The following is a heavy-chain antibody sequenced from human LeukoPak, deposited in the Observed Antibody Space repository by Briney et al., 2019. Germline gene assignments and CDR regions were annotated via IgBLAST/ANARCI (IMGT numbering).Heavy chain of an antibody. Sequence: GGSLRLSCAASGFTFRNNDMSWVRQAPGKGLEWVSEITSSGGTTSYADSVKGRFIISRDNPKNTLFLQMNSLRVEDTAVYYCAKEPPYSTSWCFDYWGQGTLVTVSS. D-gene: IGHD2-2*01. V-gene: IGHV3-23*01. CDR2: ITSSGGTT. CDR3: AKEPPYSTSWCFDY. J-gene: IGHJ4*02. CDR1: GFTFRNND.